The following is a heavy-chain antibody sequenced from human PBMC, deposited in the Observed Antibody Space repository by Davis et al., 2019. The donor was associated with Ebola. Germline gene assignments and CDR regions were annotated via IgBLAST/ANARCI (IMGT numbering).Heavy chain of an antibody. CDR3: ARDFPYYYYGMDV. CDR2: IYYSGST. V-gene: IGHV4-59*12. CDR1: GGSLRSYY. J-gene: IGHJ6*02. Sequence: SETLSLTCTVSGGSLRSYYWSWIRQSPGKGLEWIGYIYYSGSTNYNPSLKSRVTISVDTSKNQFSLKLSSVTAADTAVYYCARDFPYYYYGMDVWGQGTTVTVSS.